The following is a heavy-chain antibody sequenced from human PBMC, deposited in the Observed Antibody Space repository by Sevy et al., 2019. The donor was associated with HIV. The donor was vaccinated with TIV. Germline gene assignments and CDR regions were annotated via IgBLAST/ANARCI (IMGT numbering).Heavy chain of an antibody. CDR3: ARAIRGGNLAFVI. V-gene: IGHV4-30-2*01. Sequence: SETLSLTCAVSGGSITSTDFSCSWIRQAPGRGLEWIGFIHHAGSTYYNPSFQSRVTISVDRPRNEFSLKLSSVTAADTAVYYCARAIRGGNLAFVIWGQGTMVTVSS. J-gene: IGHJ3*02. CDR2: IHHAGST. CDR1: GGSITSTDFS. D-gene: IGHD2-15*01.